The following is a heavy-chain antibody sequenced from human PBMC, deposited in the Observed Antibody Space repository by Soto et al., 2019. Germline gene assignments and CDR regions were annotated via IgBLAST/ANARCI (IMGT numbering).Heavy chain of an antibody. V-gene: IGHV4-59*01. CDR1: GGSISPYY. D-gene: IGHD2-2*01. J-gene: IGHJ4*02. Sequence: QVQLQESGPGLVMPAETLSLTCTVSGGSISPYYWSWIRQSPRKGLEWIGYISYSGSTNYNPSLKSRVTISADTSKHQFSLKVISVTAADTAVYYCARGGVSTSSGSHGNLFDSWGQGTLVTVSS. CDR3: ARGGVSTSSGSHGNLFDS. CDR2: ISYSGST.